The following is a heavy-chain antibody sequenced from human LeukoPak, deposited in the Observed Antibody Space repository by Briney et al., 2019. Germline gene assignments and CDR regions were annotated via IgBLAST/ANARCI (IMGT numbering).Heavy chain of an antibody. V-gene: IGHV3-30*18. Sequence: GRSLRLSCAASGFTFSSYGMHWVRQAPGKGLEWVAVISYDGSNKYYADSVKGRFTISRDNSKNTLYLQMNSLRPEDTAVYYCAKLPTDFYGSGSYSPLFDYWGQGTLVTVSS. CDR2: ISYDGSNK. CDR3: AKLPTDFYGSGSYSPLFDY. CDR1: GFTFSSYG. D-gene: IGHD3-10*01. J-gene: IGHJ4*02.